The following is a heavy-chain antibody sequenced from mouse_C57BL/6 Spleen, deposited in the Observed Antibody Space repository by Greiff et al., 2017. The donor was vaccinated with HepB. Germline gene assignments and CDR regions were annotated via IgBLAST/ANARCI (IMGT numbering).Heavy chain of an antibody. CDR2: IDPENGDT. D-gene: IGHD1-1*01. J-gene: IGHJ1*03. CDR3: TTGSSDGRYGSSAMGYFDV. Sequence: EVQLQQSGAELVRPGASVKLSCTASGFNIKDDYMHWVKQRPEQGLEWIGWIDPENGDTEYASKFQGKATITADTSSNTAYLQLSSLTSEDTAVYYCTTGSSDGRYGSSAMGYFDVWGTGTTVTVSS. V-gene: IGHV14-4*01. CDR1: GFNIKDDY.